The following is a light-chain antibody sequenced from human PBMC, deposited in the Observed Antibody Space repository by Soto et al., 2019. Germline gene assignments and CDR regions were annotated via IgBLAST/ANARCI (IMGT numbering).Light chain of an antibody. CDR2: LGS. CDR1: QSLLHSNGYNY. V-gene: IGKV2-28*01. Sequence: DIVMTQSPLSLPVTPGEPASISCRSSQSLLHSNGYNYLDWYLQRPGQSPQILIYLGSNRASGVPDRFSGSGSGTDFTLKISRVEAEDVGVYYCMQALQIPQTFGQGTKVDIK. J-gene: IGKJ1*01. CDR3: MQALQIPQT.